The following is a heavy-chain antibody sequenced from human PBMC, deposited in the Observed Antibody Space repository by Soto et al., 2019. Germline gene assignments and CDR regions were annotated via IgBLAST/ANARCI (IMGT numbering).Heavy chain of an antibody. V-gene: IGHV1-8*01. CDR2: MNPNSGNT. CDR3: ASPSPLTMVRGPYYGMDV. J-gene: IGHJ6*02. Sequence: QVQLVQSGAEVKKPGASVKVSCKASGYTFTSYDINWVRQATGQGLEWMGWMNPNSGNTGYAQKFQGRVTMTRNTSISTAYMELSSLRSEDTAVYYCASPSPLTMVRGPYYGMDVWGQGTTVTVSS. CDR1: GYTFTSYD. D-gene: IGHD3-10*01.